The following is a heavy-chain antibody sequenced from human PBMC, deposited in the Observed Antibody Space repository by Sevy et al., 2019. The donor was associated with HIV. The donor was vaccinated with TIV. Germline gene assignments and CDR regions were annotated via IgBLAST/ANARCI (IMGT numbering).Heavy chain of an antibody. CDR3: ARDLFSGGNAVYGY. Sequence: GGSLRLSCAASGFTFSSYAMNWVRQAPGKGLEWVSSINAISSNIYYVDSVKGRFTISRDNAENSLYLQMNSVRAEDRAVYYCARDLFSGGNAVYGYWGQGTLVTVSS. V-gene: IGHV3-21*01. D-gene: IGHD2-15*01. CDR1: GFTFSSYA. J-gene: IGHJ4*02. CDR2: INAISSNI.